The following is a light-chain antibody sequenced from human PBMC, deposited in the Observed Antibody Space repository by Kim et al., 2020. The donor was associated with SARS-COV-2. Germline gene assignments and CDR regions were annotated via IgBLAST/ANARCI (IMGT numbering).Light chain of an antibody. CDR2: AVS. CDR3: QQSYNTPWT. CDR1: QSISSY. J-gene: IGKJ1*01. V-gene: IGKV1-39*01. Sequence: DIPMTQSPSSLSASVGDRVTITCRASQSISSYLNWYQQKPGKAPKLVIYAVSTLQSGVPSRFGGSGSGTDFTLTISSLQPEDFATYYCQQSYNTPWTFGQGTKVDIK.